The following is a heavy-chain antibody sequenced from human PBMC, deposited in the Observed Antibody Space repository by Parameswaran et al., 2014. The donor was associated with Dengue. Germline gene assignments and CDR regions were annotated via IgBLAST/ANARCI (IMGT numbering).Heavy chain of an antibody. V-gene: IGHV4-39*01. Sequence: VRQAPGKGLEWIGYIYYSESTYYNPSLKSRVTISVDTSKNQFSLKLSSVTAADTAVYYCARQGTAAAFDYWGQGTLVTVSS. CDR3: ARQGTAAAFDY. J-gene: IGHJ4*02. CDR2: IYYSEST. D-gene: IGHD6-13*01.